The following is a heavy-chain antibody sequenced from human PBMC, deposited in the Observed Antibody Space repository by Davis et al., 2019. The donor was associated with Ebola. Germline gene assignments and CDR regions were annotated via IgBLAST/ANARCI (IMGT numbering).Heavy chain of an antibody. CDR1: GFTFSSYS. Sequence: GESLKNSCAASGFTFSSYSMNWVRQAPGKGLEWVSSISSSSSYIYYADSVKGRFTISRDNAKNSLYLQMNSLRAEDTAVYYCARAYSSSPLGYWGQGTTVTVSS. CDR3: ARAYSSSPLGY. V-gene: IGHV3-21*01. CDR2: ISSSSSYI. J-gene: IGHJ6*02. D-gene: IGHD6-6*01.